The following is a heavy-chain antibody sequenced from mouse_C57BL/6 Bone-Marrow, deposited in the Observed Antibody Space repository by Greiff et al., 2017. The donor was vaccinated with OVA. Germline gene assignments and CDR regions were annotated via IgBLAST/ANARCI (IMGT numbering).Heavy chain of an antibody. J-gene: IGHJ2*01. CDR3: TRDYGTKSLYYFDY. CDR2: ISSGGDYI. Sequence: EVKVVESGAGLVKPGGSLKLSCAASGFTFSSYAMSWVRQTPEKRLEWVAYISSGGDYIYYADTVKGRFTISRDNARNTLYLQMSSLKSEDTAMYYCTRDYGTKSLYYFDYWGQGTTLTVSS. V-gene: IGHV5-9-1*02. CDR1: GFTFSSYA. D-gene: IGHD1-1*01.